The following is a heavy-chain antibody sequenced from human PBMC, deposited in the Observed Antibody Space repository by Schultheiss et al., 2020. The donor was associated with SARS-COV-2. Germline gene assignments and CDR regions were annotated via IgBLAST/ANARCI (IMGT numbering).Heavy chain of an antibody. D-gene: IGHD3-16*01. CDR2: IDYSGST. Sequence: SETLSLTCAVSGGSISSYYWSWIRQPPGKGLQCIGYIDYSGSTYYNPALKSRVTISVDTSKNQFSLKLRSVTAADTAVYYCAREGGWFDPWGQGTLVTVSS. CDR1: GGSISSYY. J-gene: IGHJ5*02. CDR3: AREGGWFDP. V-gene: IGHV4-59*01.